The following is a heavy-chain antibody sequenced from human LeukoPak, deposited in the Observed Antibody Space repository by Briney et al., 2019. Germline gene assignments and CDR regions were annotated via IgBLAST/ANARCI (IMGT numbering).Heavy chain of an antibody. CDR3: ASSSGVWFGELAYYYYYYMDV. J-gene: IGHJ6*03. Sequence: SETLSLTCTVSGGSISSGDYYWSWIRQPPGKGLEWIGYIYYSGSTYYNPSLKSRVTISVDTSKNQFSLKLSSVTAADTAVYYCASSSGVWFGELAYYYYYYMDVWGKGTTVTVSS. D-gene: IGHD3-10*01. CDR2: IYYSGST. V-gene: IGHV4-30-4*08. CDR1: GGSISSGDYY.